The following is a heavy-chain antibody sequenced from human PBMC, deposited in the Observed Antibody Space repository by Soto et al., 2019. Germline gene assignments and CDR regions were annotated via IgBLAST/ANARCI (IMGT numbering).Heavy chain of an antibody. CDR2: IKSKTDGGTT. CDR3: TTEHYYGSGGDY. CDR1: GFTFSNAW. J-gene: IGHJ4*02. Sequence: EVQLVESGGGLVKPGGSLRLSCAASGFTFSNAWMSWVRQAPGKGLEWVGRIKSKTDGGTTDYAAPVKGRFTISRDDSKNTLYLQMNSLKTEDTAVYYCTTEHYYGSGGDYWGQGTLVTVSS. D-gene: IGHD3-10*01. V-gene: IGHV3-15*01.